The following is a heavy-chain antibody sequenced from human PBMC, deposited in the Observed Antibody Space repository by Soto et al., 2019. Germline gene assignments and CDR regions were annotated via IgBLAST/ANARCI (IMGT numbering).Heavy chain of an antibody. J-gene: IGHJ4*02. CDR2: IYPGDSDT. V-gene: IGHV5-51*01. CDR1: GYSFTSYW. CDR3: ARHGRGGITMDRVDY. D-gene: IGHD3-10*01. Sequence: PGESLKISCKGSGYSFTSYWIGWVRQMPGKGLEWMGIIYPGDSDTRYSPSFQGQVTISADKSISTAYLQWSSLKASDTAMYYCARHGRGGITMDRVDYWGQGTLVTVSS.